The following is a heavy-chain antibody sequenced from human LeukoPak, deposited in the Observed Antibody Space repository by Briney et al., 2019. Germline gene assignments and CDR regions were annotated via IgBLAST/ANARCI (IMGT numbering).Heavy chain of an antibody. V-gene: IGHV3-30*03. CDR2: ISYDGSNK. CDR3: ARDRYYGMDV. CDR1: GFTFSRYG. Sequence: GGSLRLSCAASGFTFSRYGMHWVRQAPGKGLEWVAVISYDGSNKYYVDSVKGRFTISKDNSKNTLYLQMNSLRAEDTAVYYCARDRYYGMDVWGQGTTVTVSS. J-gene: IGHJ6*02.